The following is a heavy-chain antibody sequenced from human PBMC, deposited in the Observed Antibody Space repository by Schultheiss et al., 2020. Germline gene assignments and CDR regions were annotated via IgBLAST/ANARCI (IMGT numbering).Heavy chain of an antibody. Sequence: GESLKISCAASGFTFSSYGMHWVRQAPGKGLEWVSSISSSSDTIYYADSVKGRFTISKDNAKNSLYLQMNSLRAEDTAVYYCARETREGNIMISDWFDPWGQGTLVTVSS. CDR1: GFTFSSYG. J-gene: IGHJ5*02. CDR3: ARETREGNIMISDWFDP. D-gene: IGHD3-16*01. CDR2: ISSSSDTI. V-gene: IGHV3-21*01.